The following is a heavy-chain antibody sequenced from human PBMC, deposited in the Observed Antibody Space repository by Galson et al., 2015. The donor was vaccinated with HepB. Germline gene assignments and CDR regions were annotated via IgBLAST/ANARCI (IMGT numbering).Heavy chain of an antibody. CDR3: ARGRAGDY. CDR1: GGSFSGYY. Sequence: SETLSLTCAVYGGSFSGYYWSWIRQPPGKGLEWIGEINHSGSTNYNPSLKSRVPISVDTSKNQFSLKLSSVAAADTAVYYCARGRAGDYWGQGTLVTVSS. J-gene: IGHJ4*02. V-gene: IGHV4-34*01. D-gene: IGHD6-13*01. CDR2: INHSGST.